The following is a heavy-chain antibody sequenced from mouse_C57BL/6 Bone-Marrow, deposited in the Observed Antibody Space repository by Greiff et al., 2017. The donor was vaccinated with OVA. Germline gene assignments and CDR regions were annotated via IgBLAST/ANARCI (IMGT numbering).Heavy chain of an antibody. V-gene: IGHV1-50*01. CDR3: ASAVFAY. CDR1: GYTFTSYW. Sequence: QVQLQQPGAELVKPGASVKLSCKASGYTFTSYWMQWVKQRPGQGLEWIGEIDPSNSYTNYNQKFKGKATLTVDTSSSTAYMQLNGLTSEDSAIYCCASAVFAYWGQGTLVTVSA. CDR2: IDPSNSYT. J-gene: IGHJ3*01.